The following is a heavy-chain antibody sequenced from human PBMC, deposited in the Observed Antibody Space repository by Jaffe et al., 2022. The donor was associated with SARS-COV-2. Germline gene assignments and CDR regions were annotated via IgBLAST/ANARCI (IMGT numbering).Heavy chain of an antibody. CDR3: ARDQGGGFSSRSRYGMDV. V-gene: IGHV3-21*01. CDR2: ISSSSSYI. CDR1: GFTFSSYS. Sequence: EVQLVESGGGLVKPGGSLRLSCAASGFTFSSYSMNWVRQAPGKGLEWVSSISSSSSYIYYADSVKGRFTISRDNAKNSLYLQMNSLRAEDTAVYYCARDQGGGFSSRSRYGMDVWGQGTTVTVSS. J-gene: IGHJ6*02. D-gene: IGHD3-16*01.